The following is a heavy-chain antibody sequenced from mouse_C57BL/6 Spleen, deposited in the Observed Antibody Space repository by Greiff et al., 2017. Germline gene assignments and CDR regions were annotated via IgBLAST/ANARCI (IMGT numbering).Heavy chain of an antibody. CDR2: IDPSDSYT. CDR1: GYTFTSYW. J-gene: IGHJ2*01. CDR3: AGWASYYGSYFDY. Sequence: QVQLQQPGAELVKPGASVKLSCKASGYTFTSYWMQWVKQRPGQGLEWIGEIDPSDSYTNYNQKFKGKATLTVDTSSSTAYMQLSSLTSEDSAVYYCAGWASYYGSYFDYWGQGTTLTVSS. V-gene: IGHV1-50*01. D-gene: IGHD1-1*01.